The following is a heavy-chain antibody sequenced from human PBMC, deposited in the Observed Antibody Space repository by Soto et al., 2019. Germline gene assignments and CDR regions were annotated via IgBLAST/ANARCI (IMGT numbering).Heavy chain of an antibody. CDR2: TYYRSKWYN. Sequence: PSQTLSLTCAISGDSVSSNSAAWNWIRHSPSRGLEWLGRTYYRSKWYNDYAVSVKSRITINPDTSKNQFSLQLNSVTPEDTAVYYCARGYCSGGSCYFGAVWFDPWGQGTLVTVSS. CDR3: ARGYCSGGSCYFGAVWFDP. V-gene: IGHV6-1*01. J-gene: IGHJ5*02. D-gene: IGHD2-15*01. CDR1: GDSVSSNSAA.